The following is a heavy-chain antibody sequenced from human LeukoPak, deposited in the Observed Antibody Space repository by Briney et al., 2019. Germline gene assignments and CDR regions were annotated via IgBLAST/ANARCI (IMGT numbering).Heavy chain of an antibody. CDR3: ASTRGMPGTTRGYFDY. D-gene: IGHD3-10*01. CDR1: GFTFSSYS. V-gene: IGHV3-48*01. Sequence: GGSLRLSCAASGFTFSSYSMNWVRQAPGKGLEWVSYISSSSSTIYYADSVKGRFTISRDNAKNSLYLQMNSLRAEDTAVYYCASTRGMPGTTRGYFDYWGQGTLVTVPS. J-gene: IGHJ4*02. CDR2: ISSSSSTI.